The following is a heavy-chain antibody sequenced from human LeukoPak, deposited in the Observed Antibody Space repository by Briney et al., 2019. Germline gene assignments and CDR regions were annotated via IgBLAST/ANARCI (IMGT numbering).Heavy chain of an antibody. D-gene: IGHD3-16*01. CDR1: GFTFSSYG. CDR2: ISGSGGNT. Sequence: GGSLRLSCAASGFTFSSYGMSWVRQAPGKGLEWVTSISGSGGNTYYADSVKGRFTISRDNSKNTLFLHMNSLRAEDTAVYYCAKALGGYHFDYWGQGTLVTVSS. CDR3: AKALGGYHFDY. J-gene: IGHJ4*02. V-gene: IGHV3-23*01.